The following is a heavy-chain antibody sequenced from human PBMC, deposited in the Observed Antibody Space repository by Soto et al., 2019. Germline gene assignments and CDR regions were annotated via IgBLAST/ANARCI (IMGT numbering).Heavy chain of an antibody. CDR3: ARQVCISAGSSTVNWFDP. CDR1: GGSISSASYY. Sequence: PSETLSLTCTVSGGSISSASYYWGWIRQPPGNGLEWIGSFFYSGRTFYNPSLESRVTISIDTSKNQVSLRLTSVTAADTAVYFCARQVCISAGSSTVNWFDPWGQGTLLTVSS. CDR2: FFYSGRT. D-gene: IGHD2-2*01. V-gene: IGHV4-39*01. J-gene: IGHJ5*02.